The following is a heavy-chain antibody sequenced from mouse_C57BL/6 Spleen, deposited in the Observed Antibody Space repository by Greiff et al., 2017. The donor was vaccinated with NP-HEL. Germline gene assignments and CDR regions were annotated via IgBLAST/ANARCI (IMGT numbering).Heavy chain of an antibody. V-gene: IGHV5-17*01. Sequence: EVKVVESGGGLVKPGGSLKLSCAASGFTFSDYGMPWVRQAPEKGLEWVAYISSGSSTIYYADTVKGRFTISRDNAKNTLFLQMTSLRSEDTAMYYCARGGFYYAMDYWGQGTSVTVSS. J-gene: IGHJ4*01. CDR2: ISSGSSTI. CDR3: ARGGFYYAMDY. CDR1: GFTFSDYG.